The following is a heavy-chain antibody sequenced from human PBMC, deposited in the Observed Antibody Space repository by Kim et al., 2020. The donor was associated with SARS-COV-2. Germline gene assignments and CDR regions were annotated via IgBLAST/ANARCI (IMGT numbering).Heavy chain of an antibody. J-gene: IGHJ5*02. D-gene: IGHD2-15*01. Sequence: RFTSSRDNSKNTLYLQMNSLRAEDTAVYYCAKDPRGYCSGGSCYFSWFDPWGQGTLVTVSS. CDR3: AKDPRGYCSGGSCYFSWFDP. V-gene: IGHV3-30*02.